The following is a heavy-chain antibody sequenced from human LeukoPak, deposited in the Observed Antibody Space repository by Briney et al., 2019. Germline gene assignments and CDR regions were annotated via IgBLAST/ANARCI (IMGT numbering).Heavy chain of an antibody. Sequence: SETLSLTCTVSGGSISSYYWSWIRQPAGKGLELIGRIYTNGTTNYNPSLKSRVTISVDTSKNQFSLKLSSVTAADTAVYYCAREGIIDAFDIRGQGTVVTVSS. CDR1: GGSISSYY. J-gene: IGHJ3*02. V-gene: IGHV4-4*07. CDR3: AREGIIDAFDI. CDR2: IYTNGTT.